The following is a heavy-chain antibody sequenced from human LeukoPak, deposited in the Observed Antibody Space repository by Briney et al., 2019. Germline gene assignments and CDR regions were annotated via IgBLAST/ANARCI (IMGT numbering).Heavy chain of an antibody. D-gene: IGHD1-26*01. CDR2: IYPRDGST. CDR3: ARERSGSYRFDY. J-gene: IGHJ4*02. V-gene: IGHV1-46*01. Sequence: ASVKVSCKASGYTFTSNYIHWVRQAPGQGLEWMGMIYPRDGSTSYAQKFQGRVTVTRDTSTSTVHMELSGLRSDDTAVYYCARERSGSYRFDYWGQGTLVTVSS. CDR1: GYTFTSNY.